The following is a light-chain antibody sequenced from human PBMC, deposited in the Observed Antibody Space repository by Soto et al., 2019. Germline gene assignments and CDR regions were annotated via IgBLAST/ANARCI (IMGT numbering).Light chain of an antibody. J-gene: IGKJ4*02. CDR1: QSVAANY. V-gene: IGKV3-20*01. Sequence: EFVLPQSPGPLLCSPGERPPPSSRPSQSVAANYLAWYQQKPGQAPRLLIYGASSRATGIPDRFSGSGSGTDFTLTISRLEPEDFAVYYCQQYGSSPRTFGGGTKVDIK. CDR3: QQYGSSPRT. CDR2: GAS.